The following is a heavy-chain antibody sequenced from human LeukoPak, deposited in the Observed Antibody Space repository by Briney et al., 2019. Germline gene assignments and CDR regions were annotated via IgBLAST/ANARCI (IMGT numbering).Heavy chain of an antibody. Sequence: SETLCVTRTLSGGSISSYNGSWIWQPAGKGLEWIGRIDASGSTNYNPSLKSRVTMSVDTSMNQFSLKLSPVTAADTAIYYCARGMKDSSGGRCYFVYWRQGTLVTVSS. CDR1: GGSISSYN. V-gene: IGHV4-4*07. J-gene: IGHJ4*02. CDR3: ARGMKDSSGGRCYFVY. D-gene: IGHD2-15*01. CDR2: IDASGST.